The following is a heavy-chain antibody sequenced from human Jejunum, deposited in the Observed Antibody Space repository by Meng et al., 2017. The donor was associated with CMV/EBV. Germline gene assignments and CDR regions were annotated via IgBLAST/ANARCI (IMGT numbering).Heavy chain of an antibody. V-gene: IGHV3-30*02. CDR1: GFSFSSFG. J-gene: IGHJ4*02. D-gene: IGHD3-10*01. CDR3: AKQGDPSAYFFDF. Sequence: SGFSFSSFGMHWVRQAPGKGLEWVAYIRYDLATKYYVDSVKGRFTISRDNSRNSVSPQMNSLRDDDTAIYYCAKQGDPSAYFFDFWGEGTMVTVSS. CDR2: IRYDLATK.